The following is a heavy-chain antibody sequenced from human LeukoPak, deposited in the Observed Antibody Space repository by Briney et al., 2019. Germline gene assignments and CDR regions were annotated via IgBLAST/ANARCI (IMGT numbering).Heavy chain of an antibody. CDR3: AKGPNYYDTSGYLGPSTD. CDR1: GFTFDDYA. CDR2: ISWNSGSM. V-gene: IGHV3-9*01. Sequence: PGRSLRLSCAASGFTFDDYAMHWVRQAPGKGLEWVSGISWNSGSMGYADSVKGRFTISRDNAKNSLYLQMNSLRAEDTALYYCAKGPNYYDTSGYLGPSTDWGQGTLVTVSS. J-gene: IGHJ4*02. D-gene: IGHD3-22*01.